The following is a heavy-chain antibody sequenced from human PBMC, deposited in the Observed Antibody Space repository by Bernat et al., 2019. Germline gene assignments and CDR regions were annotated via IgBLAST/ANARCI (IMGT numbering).Heavy chain of an antibody. CDR2: IWYDGSNK. CDR1: GFTFSSYG. CDR3: ARDRDYIRIGGMDV. V-gene: IGHV3-33*01. Sequence: QVQLVESGGGVVQPGRSLRLSCAASGFTFSSYGMHWVRQAPGKGLEWVAVIWYDGSNKYYADSVKGRFTISRDNSKNTLYLQMNSLRAEDTAVYYCARDRDYIRIGGMDVWGQGTTVTISS. J-gene: IGHJ6*02. D-gene: IGHD4-4*01.